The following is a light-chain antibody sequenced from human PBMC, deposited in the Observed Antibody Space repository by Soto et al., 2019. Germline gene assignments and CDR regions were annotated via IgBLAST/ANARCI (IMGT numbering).Light chain of an antibody. V-gene: IGKV1-39*01. CDR1: QSISSY. Sequence: DIQMTQSPSSLSASVGDRVTITCRASQSISSYLNWYQQKPGKAPKLLIYAASSLQSGVPSRFSGSGSGTDFTLTISSLQPEDFATYYKDTFGPGTKVDIK. CDR2: AAS. CDR3: DT. J-gene: IGKJ3*01.